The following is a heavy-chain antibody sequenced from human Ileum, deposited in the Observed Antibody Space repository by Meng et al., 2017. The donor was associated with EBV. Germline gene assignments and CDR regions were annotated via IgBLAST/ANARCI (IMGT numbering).Heavy chain of an antibody. CDR3: ARVGQWLPIDY. V-gene: IGHV4-59*12. CDR1: GGSISSYY. CDR2: IYYSGST. D-gene: IGHD6-19*01. J-gene: IGHJ4*02. Sequence: QVHVPESGPGLGKPSETLSLTCTVSGGSISSYYWSWIRQPPGKGLEWIGYIYYSGSTNYNPSLKSRVTMSVDKSKNQFSLNLSSVTAADTAVYYCARVGQWLPIDYWGQGTLVTVSS.